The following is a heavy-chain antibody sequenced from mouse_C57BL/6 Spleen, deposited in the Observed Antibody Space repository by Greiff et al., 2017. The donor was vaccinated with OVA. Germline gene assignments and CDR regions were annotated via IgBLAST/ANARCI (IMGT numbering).Heavy chain of an antibody. V-gene: IGHV6-6*01. Sequence: EVQVVESGGGLVQPGGSMKLSCAASGFTFSDAWMDWVRQSPEKGLEWVAEIRNKANHHATYYAESVKGRFTISRDDSKSSVYLQMNSLRAEDTGIYYCTRQGYDEAWFAYWGQGTLVTVSA. CDR3: TRQGYDEAWFAY. D-gene: IGHD2-2*01. CDR2: IRNKANHHAT. CDR1: GFTFSDAW. J-gene: IGHJ3*01.